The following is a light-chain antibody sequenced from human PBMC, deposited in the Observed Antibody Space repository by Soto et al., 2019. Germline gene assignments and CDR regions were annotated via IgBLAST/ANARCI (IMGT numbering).Light chain of an antibody. CDR1: QSISSW. J-gene: IGKJ2*01. CDR3: QQYNSYSPYT. CDR2: KAS. Sequence: DIQMTQSPSTLSASVGDRDTITCRASQSISSWLAWYQQKPGKAPKLLIYKASSLESGVPSRFSGSGSGTEFTLTISSLQPDDFATYYCQQYNSYSPYTFGQGTKLEIK. V-gene: IGKV1-5*03.